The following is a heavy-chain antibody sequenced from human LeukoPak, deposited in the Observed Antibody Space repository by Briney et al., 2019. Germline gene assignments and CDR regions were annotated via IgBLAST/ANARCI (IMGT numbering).Heavy chain of an antibody. V-gene: IGHV4-61*02. CDR1: GGSISSGSYY. CDR3: AREGDYGDYLDY. D-gene: IGHD4-17*01. CDR2: IYTSGST. Sequence: SETLSLTCTVSGGSISSGSYYWSWIRQPAGKGLEWIGRIYTSGSTDYNPSLKSRVTISVDTSKNQFSLKLSSVTAADTAVYYCAREGDYGDYLDYWGQGTLVTVSS. J-gene: IGHJ4*02.